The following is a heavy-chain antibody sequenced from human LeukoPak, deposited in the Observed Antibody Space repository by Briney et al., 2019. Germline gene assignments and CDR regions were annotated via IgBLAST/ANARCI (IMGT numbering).Heavy chain of an antibody. CDR1: GGSFSGYY. CDR2: INHSGST. J-gene: IGHJ4*02. D-gene: IGHD3-16*01. V-gene: IGHV4-34*01. CDR3: ARSHDHLWGNCPDY. Sequence: SESLSLTCAVYGGSFSGYYWSWIRQPPGRGLEWIGEINHSGSTNYNPSLKSRVTISVDTSKNQFSLKLSSVTAADTAVYYCARSHDHLWGNCPDYWGQGTLVTVSS.